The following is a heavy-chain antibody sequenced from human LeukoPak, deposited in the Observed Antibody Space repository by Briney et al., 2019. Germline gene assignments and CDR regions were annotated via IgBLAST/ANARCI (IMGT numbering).Heavy chain of an antibody. J-gene: IGHJ4*02. CDR2: ISYDGSNK. Sequence: GRSLRLSCAASGFIFSSYAMHWVRQAPGKGLEWVAVISYDGSNKYYADSVKGRFTISRDNSKNTLYLQMNSLRAEDTAVYYCARDRRELRYFDWLLTSLDYWGQGTLVTVSS. D-gene: IGHD3-9*01. V-gene: IGHV3-30-3*01. CDR1: GFIFSSYA. CDR3: ARDRRELRYFDWLLTSLDY.